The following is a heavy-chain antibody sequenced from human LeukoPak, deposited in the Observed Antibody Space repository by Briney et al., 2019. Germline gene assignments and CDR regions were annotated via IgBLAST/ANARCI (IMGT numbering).Heavy chain of an antibody. Sequence: SETLSLTCAVYGGSFSGYYWSWIRQPPGKGLEWIGEINHSGSTNYNPSLKSRVTISVDTSENQFSLKLSSVTAADTAVYYCARGWVLDYWGQGTLVTVSS. CDR1: GGSFSGYY. CDR3: ARGWVLDY. V-gene: IGHV4-34*01. CDR2: INHSGST. J-gene: IGHJ4*02. D-gene: IGHD1-26*01.